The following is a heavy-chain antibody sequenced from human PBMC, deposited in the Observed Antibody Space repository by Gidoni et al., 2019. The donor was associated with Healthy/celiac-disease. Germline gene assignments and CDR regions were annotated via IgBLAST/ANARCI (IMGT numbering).Heavy chain of an antibody. CDR1: GGSVSSGSYY. CDR2: IYYSGST. J-gene: IGHJ4*02. Sequence: QVQLQESGPGLVKPSETLSLTCTVSGGSVSSGSYYWSWIRQPPGNGLEWIGYIYYSGSTNYNPSLKSRVTISVDTSKNQFSLKLSSVTAADTAVYYCARADLGYYYDSSGYYYIDYWGQGTLVTVSS. CDR3: ARADLGYYYDSSGYYYIDY. D-gene: IGHD3-22*01. V-gene: IGHV4-61*01.